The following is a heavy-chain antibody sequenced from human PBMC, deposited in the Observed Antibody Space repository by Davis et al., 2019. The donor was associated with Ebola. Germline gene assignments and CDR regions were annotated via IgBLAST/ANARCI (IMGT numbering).Heavy chain of an antibody. D-gene: IGHD3-9*01. Sequence: GGSLRLSCAASGFTFSSYGMHWVRQAPGKGLEWVAVISYDGSNKYYADSVKGRFTISRDNSKNTLYLQMNSLRAEDTAVYYCAKDAGLRYFDRFDYWGQGTLVTVSS. J-gene: IGHJ4*02. CDR2: ISYDGSNK. CDR1: GFTFSSYG. V-gene: IGHV3-30*18. CDR3: AKDAGLRYFDRFDY.